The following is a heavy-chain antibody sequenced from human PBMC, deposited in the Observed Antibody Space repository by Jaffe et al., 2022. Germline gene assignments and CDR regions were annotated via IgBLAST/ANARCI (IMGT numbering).Heavy chain of an antibody. V-gene: IGHV4-61*02. J-gene: IGHJ4*02. CDR3: ARSMTTVIPFDY. CDR2: IYTSGST. CDR1: GGSISSGSYY. D-gene: IGHD4-17*01. Sequence: QVQLQESGPGLVKPSQTLSLTCTVSGGSISSGSYYWSWIRQPAGKGLEWIGRIYTSGSTNYNPSLKSRVTISVDTSKNQFSLKLSSVTAADTAVYYCARSMTTVIPFDYWGQGTLVTVSS.